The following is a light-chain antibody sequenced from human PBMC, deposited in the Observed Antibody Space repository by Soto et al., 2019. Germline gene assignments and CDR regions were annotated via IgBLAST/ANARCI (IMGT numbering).Light chain of an antibody. CDR2: STN. CDR1: SGSVSTSYY. Sequence: QAVVTQEPSFSVSPGRTVTLTCGLSSGSVSTSYYPSWYQQTPGQAPRTLIYSTNTRSSWVPDRFSGSILWNKAALTNKGAQGNCGSYYFLVLYMGRGLVVFG. CDR3: VLYMGRGLVV. J-gene: IGLJ1*01. V-gene: IGLV8-61*01.